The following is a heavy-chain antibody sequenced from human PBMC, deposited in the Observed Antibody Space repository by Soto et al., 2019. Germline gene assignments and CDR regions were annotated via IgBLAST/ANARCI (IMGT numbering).Heavy chain of an antibody. D-gene: IGHD3-3*01. V-gene: IGHV1-69*13. CDR3: ASRLITIFGVFKENYYGMDV. Sequence: SVKVSCKASGGTFSSYAISWVRQAPGQGLEWMGGIIPIFGTANYAQKFQGRVTITADESTSTAYMELSSLRSEDTAVYYCASRLITIFGVFKENYYGMDVWGQGTTVTVSS. J-gene: IGHJ6*02. CDR1: GGTFSSYA. CDR2: IIPIFGTA.